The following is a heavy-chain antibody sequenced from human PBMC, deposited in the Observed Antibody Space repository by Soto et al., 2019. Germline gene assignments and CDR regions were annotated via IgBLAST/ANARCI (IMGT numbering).Heavy chain of an antibody. J-gene: IGHJ4*02. CDR2: ISGSGGST. D-gene: IGHD3-9*01. V-gene: IGHV3-23*01. Sequence: GGSLRLSCAASGFTFSSYAMSWVRQAPGKGLEWVSAISGSGGSTYYADSVKGRFTISRDNSKNTLYLQMNSLRAEDTAVYYCAKDRVLRYFDWLPLDYCGQGTMVTVYS. CDR3: AKDRVLRYFDWLPLDY. CDR1: GFTFSSYA.